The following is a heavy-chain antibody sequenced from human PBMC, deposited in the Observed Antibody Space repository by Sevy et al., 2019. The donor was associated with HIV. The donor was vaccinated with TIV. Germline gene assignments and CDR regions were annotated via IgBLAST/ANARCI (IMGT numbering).Heavy chain of an antibody. J-gene: IGHJ5*02. D-gene: IGHD5-12*01. Sequence: GGCLRLSCVASAFTFSNDWMTWVRQAPGKGLEWVGHIRSATDGGTTDYAAPVKGRFTISRHDSTNTVYLEMNSLKIEDTGVYFCATISGNYWGDWLDPWGQGTLVTVSS. V-gene: IGHV3-15*07. CDR2: IRSATDGGTT. CDR1: AFTFSNDW. CDR3: ATISGNYWGDWLDP.